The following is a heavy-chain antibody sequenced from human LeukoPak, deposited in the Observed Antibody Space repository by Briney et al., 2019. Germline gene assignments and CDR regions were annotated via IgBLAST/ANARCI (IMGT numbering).Heavy chain of an antibody. CDR2: ISSSGSTI. J-gene: IGHJ4*02. Sequence: GGSLRLSCAASGFTFSSYEMNWVRQAPGKGLEWVSYISSSGSTIYYADSVEGRFTISRDNAKNSLYLQMRSLRVEDTAVYYCAREKPELDYWGQGTLVTVSS. CDR3: AREKPELDY. CDR1: GFTFSSYE. V-gene: IGHV3-48*03.